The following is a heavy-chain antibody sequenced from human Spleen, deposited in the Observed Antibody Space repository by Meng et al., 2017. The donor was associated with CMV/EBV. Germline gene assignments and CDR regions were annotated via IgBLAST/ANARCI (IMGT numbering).Heavy chain of an antibody. D-gene: IGHD6-13*01. CDR3: ARDLVAAAGSWFDY. V-gene: IGHV4-59*01. CDR1: DESLSSYY. J-gene: IGHJ4*02. CDR2: IYYSGST. Sequence: SETLSLTCAVYDESLSSYYWSWVRQPPGKGLEWIGYIYYSGSTNYNPSPKSRVTISVDTSKNQFSLKLSSVTAADTAVYYCARDLVAAAGSWFDYWGQGTLVTVSS.